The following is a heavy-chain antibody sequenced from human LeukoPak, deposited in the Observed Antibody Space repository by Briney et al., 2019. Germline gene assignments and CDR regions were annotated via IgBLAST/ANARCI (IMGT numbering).Heavy chain of an antibody. CDR2: VFYSGSN. Sequence: SETLSLTCSVSGGSIIGHWWSWIRQPPGKELEWIGDVFYSGSNNYNPSLKSRLTISLDTSKNQFSLNLRSVTATDTAMYYCARRNTADASIDFWGQGTLVTASS. CDR3: ARRNTADASIDF. V-gene: IGHV4-59*08. CDR1: GGSIIGHW. J-gene: IGHJ4*02. D-gene: IGHD4-17*01.